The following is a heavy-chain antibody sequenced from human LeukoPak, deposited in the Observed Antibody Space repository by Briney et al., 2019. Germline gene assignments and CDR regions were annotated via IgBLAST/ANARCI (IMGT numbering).Heavy chain of an antibody. J-gene: IGHJ3*02. Sequence: GGSLRLSCAASGFTFSSYGMHWVRQAPGKGLEWVAVIWYDGSDKYYADSVKGRFTISRDNSKNTLYLQVNSLRAEDTAVYYCARDQHAFDIWGQGTMVTVSS. CDR3: ARDQHAFDI. CDR2: IWYDGSDK. CDR1: GFTFSSYG. V-gene: IGHV3-33*08.